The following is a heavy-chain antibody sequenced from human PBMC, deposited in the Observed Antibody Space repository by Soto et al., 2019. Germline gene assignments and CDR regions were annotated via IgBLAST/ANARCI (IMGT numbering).Heavy chain of an antibody. CDR3: AKDSGGYEGFDY. CDR1: GFTFSYYA. V-gene: IGHV3-23*01. CDR2: ISGSGHST. D-gene: IGHD5-12*01. Sequence: GGSLRLSCAASGFTFSYYALSWVRQTPGKGLEWVAGISGSGHSTYYADSVKGRFTISRDKSTNTLSLQMNSLRAEDTAVYYCAKDSGGYEGFDYWGQGTLVTVSS. J-gene: IGHJ4*02.